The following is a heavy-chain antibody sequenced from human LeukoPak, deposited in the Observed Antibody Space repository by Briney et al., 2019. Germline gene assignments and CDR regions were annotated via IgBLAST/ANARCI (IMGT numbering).Heavy chain of an antibody. CDR1: GGSISSYY. D-gene: IGHD6-13*01. CDR2: IYYSGST. Sequence: PSETLSLTCTVSGGSISSYYWSWIRQPPGKGLEWIGYIYYSGSTNYNPSRKSRVTISVDTSKNQFSLKLSSVTAADTAVYYCGSSGIAAAGPQRYWGQGTLVTVSS. CDR3: GSSGIAAAGPQRY. J-gene: IGHJ4*02. V-gene: IGHV4-59*01.